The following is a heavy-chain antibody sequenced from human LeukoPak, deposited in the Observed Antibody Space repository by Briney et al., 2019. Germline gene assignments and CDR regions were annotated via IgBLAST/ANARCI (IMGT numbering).Heavy chain of an antibody. CDR1: GFTFSSNA. CDR2: ISVSGGST. V-gene: IGHV3-23*01. Sequence: GGSLRLSCAASGFTFSSNAMSWVRQAPGKGLEWVSAISVSGGSTYYAASVKGRFTISRDNSKNTLYLQMNSLRAEDTAVYYCAKALDSYGSGYYFDYWGQGTLVTVSS. CDR3: AKALDSYGSGYYFDY. J-gene: IGHJ4*02. D-gene: IGHD5-18*01.